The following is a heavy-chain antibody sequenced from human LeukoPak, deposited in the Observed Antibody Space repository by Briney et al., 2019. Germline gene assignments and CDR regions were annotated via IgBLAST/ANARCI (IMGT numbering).Heavy chain of an antibody. CDR2: IRYDGSNK. J-gene: IGHJ4*02. CDR1: GFTFSSYG. Sequence: GGSLRLSCAASGFTFSSYGMHWVRQAPGKGLEWVAFIRYDGSNKYYADSVKGRFTISRDNSKNTLYLQMNSLRAEDTAVYYCARDHYDFWSGQGDYWGQGTLVTVSS. CDR3: ARDHYDFWSGQGDY. V-gene: IGHV3-30*02. D-gene: IGHD3-3*01.